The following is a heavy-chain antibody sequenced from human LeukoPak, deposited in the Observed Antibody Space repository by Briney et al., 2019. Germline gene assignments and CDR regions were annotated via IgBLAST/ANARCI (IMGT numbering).Heavy chain of an antibody. V-gene: IGHV3-23*01. CDR2: ISGSGGST. CDR3: AKGGGGAIARYQH. D-gene: IGHD3-16*01. Sequence: GGSLRLSCAASGFTFSSYAMSWVRQAPGKGLEWVSAISGSGGSTYYADSVKGRFTISRDNSKNTLYLQMNSMRAEDTAVYYCAKGGGGAIARYQHWGQGTLVSVSS. CDR1: GFTFSSYA. J-gene: IGHJ1*01.